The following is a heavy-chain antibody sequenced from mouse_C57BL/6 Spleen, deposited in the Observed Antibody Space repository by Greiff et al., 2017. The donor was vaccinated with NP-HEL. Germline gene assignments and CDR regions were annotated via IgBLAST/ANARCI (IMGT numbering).Heavy chain of an antibody. J-gene: IGHJ2*01. CDR1: GYTFTSYW. V-gene: IGHV1-69*01. CDR2: IDPSDSYT. CDR3: ARSHYYGSRGYYFDY. D-gene: IGHD1-1*01. Sequence: VQLQQSGAELVMPGASVKLSCKASGYTFTSYWMHWVKQRPGQGLEWIGEIDPSDSYTNYNQKFKGKSTLTVDKSSSTAYMQLSSLTSEDSAVYYCARSHYYGSRGYYFDYWGQGTTLTVSS.